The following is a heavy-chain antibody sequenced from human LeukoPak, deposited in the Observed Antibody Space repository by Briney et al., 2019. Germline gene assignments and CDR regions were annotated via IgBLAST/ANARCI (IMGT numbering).Heavy chain of an antibody. J-gene: IGHJ5*02. Sequence: TGGSLRLSCVGSGFTVSSIFMSWVRQAPGKGLEWVSNLYNDAFDSATYYADSVKGRFTISRDNSQNTLYLQMNSLRAEDTVIYYCVKYIQNVSAVFDPWGLGALVTVSS. V-gene: IGHV3-53*01. CDR2: LYNDAFDSAT. CDR3: VKYIQNVSAVFDP. D-gene: IGHD5-18*01. CDR1: GFTVSSIF.